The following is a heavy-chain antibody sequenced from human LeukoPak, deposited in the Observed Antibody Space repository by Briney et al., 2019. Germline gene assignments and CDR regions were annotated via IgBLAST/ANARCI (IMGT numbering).Heavy chain of an antibody. J-gene: IGHJ5*02. CDR1: GFTVSSNY. V-gene: IGHV3-53*01. Sequence: GGSLRLSCAASGFTVSSNYMSWVRQAPGKGLEWVSVIYSGGSTYYADSVKGRFTISRDNSKNTLYLQMNSLRAEDTAVYYCARVGSGPYCGGDCYGWFDPRGQGTLVTVSS. CDR3: ARVGSGPYCGGDCYGWFDP. CDR2: IYSGGST. D-gene: IGHD2-21*02.